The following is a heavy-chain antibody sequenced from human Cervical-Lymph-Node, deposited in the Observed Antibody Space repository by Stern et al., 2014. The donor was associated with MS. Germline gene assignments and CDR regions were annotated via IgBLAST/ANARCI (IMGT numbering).Heavy chain of an antibody. CDR3: ARWSTYRFDY. Sequence: QLQLQESGPGLVKPSQTLSLTCTVSGGSISSGSYYWSWIRQPAGKGLEWIGRISTSGSTNYNPSLKSRVTISVDTSKNQFYPKLNSVTAADTALYYCARWSTYRFDYWGQGTLVTVSS. D-gene: IGHD3-16*02. V-gene: IGHV4-61*02. J-gene: IGHJ4*02. CDR1: GGSISSGSYY. CDR2: ISTSGST.